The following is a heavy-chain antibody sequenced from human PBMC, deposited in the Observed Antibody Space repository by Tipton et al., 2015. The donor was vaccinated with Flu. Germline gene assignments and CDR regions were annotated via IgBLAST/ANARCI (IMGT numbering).Heavy chain of an antibody. Sequence: SLRLSCAASGFTFVDYAMHWVRQAPGKGLEWVAGINWNSGSIDYADSVKGRFTISRDNAKNSLYLQMNSLRPDDTALYYCAKDGGGRDWYFDLWGRGPLVTVSS. V-gene: IGHV3-9*01. D-gene: IGHD3-16*01. CDR1: GFTFVDYA. CDR3: AKDGGGRDWYFDL. J-gene: IGHJ2*01. CDR2: INWNSGSI.